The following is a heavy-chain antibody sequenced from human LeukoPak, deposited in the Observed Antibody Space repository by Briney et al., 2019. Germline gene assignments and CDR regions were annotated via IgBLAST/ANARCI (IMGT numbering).Heavy chain of an antibody. D-gene: IGHD3-22*01. Sequence: ASVKVSCKASGYTFTSYAMHWVRQTPGQRLEWMGWINAGNGNTKYSQKFQGRVTITRDTSASTAYIELSSLRSEDTAVYYCARGLISTGFYYYYGMDVWGQGTTVTVSS. CDR1: GYTFTSYA. J-gene: IGHJ6*02. CDR2: INAGNGNT. CDR3: ARGLISTGFYYYYGMDV. V-gene: IGHV1-3*01.